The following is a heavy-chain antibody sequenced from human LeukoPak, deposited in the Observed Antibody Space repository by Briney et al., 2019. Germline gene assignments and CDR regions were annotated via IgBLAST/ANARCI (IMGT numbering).Heavy chain of an antibody. D-gene: IGHD2-15*01. CDR1: GFTFSSYG. J-gene: IGHJ4*02. Sequence: GGSLRLSCAASGFTFSSYGMSWVRQAPGKGLEWAANIKRDGSEKYYVDSVKGRFTISRDNAKNSLYLQMNSLRAEDTAVYYCARLLLMGAYFDYWGQGTLVTVSS. V-gene: IGHV3-7*03. CDR3: ARLLLMGAYFDY. CDR2: IKRDGSEK.